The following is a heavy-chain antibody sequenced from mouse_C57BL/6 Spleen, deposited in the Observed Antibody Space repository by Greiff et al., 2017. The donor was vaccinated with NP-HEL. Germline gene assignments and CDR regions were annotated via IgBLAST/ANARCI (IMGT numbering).Heavy chain of an antibody. V-gene: IGHV1-64*01. CDR1: GYTFTSYW. Sequence: VQLQQSGAELVKPGASVKLSCKASGYTFTSYWMHWVKQRPGQGLEWIGMIHPNSGSTNYNEKFKSKATLTVDKSSSTAYMQLSSLTSEDSAVYYCARRATIVASDAMDYWGQGTPVTVSS. CDR2: IHPNSGST. CDR3: ARRATIVASDAMDY. J-gene: IGHJ4*01. D-gene: IGHD1-1*01.